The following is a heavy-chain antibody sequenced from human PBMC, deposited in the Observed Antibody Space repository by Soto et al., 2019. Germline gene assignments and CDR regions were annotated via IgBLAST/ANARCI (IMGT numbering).Heavy chain of an antibody. V-gene: IGHV3-66*01. J-gene: IGHJ4*02. CDR3: ARGARSGGSCYSY. D-gene: IGHD2-15*01. CDR1: GFTVSSNY. Sequence: GGSLRLSCAASGFTVSSNYMSWVRQAPGKGLEWVSVIYSGGSTYYADSVKGRFTISRDNSKNTLYLQMNSLRAEDTAVYYCARGARSGGSCYSYWGQGTLVTVSS. CDR2: IYSGGST.